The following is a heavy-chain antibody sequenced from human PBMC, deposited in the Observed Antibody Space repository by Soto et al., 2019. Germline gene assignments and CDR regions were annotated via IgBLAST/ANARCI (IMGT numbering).Heavy chain of an antibody. D-gene: IGHD6-13*01. V-gene: IGHV1-69*06. Sequence: QVQLVQSGAEVKRPGSSVKVSCKASGGSLSSYAVNWVRQAPGQGLEWMGGIIPIFGTANYAQKFQGRVTITADKSTSTAYMDVNSLRSQDTAMYYCARAIYAYSWYDRGLDYWGQGTLVTASS. CDR3: ARAIYAYSWYDRGLDY. CDR2: IIPIFGTA. J-gene: IGHJ4*02. CDR1: GGSLSSYA.